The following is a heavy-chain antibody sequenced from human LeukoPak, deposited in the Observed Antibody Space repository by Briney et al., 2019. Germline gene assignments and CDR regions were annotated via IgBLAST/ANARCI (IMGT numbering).Heavy chain of an antibody. Sequence: PSETLSLTCAVSGGSISSYYWSWIRQPPGKGLEWIGYIYYSGSTNYNPSLKSRVTISVDTSKNQFSLKLSSVTAADTAVYYCAIPSYCSGGSCYWFPWDYWGQGTLVTVSS. CDR1: GGSISSYY. V-gene: IGHV4-59*01. CDR3: AIPSYCSGGSCYWFPWDY. D-gene: IGHD2-15*01. J-gene: IGHJ4*02. CDR2: IYYSGST.